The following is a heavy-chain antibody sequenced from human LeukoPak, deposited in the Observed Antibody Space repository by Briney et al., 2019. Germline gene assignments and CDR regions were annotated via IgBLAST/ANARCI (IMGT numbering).Heavy chain of an antibody. CDR3: ARAPYSSSSVWFDP. D-gene: IGHD6-6*01. CDR1: GYTFTSYG. CDR2: SSAYNGNT. V-gene: IGHV1-18*01. J-gene: IGHJ5*02. Sequence: ASVKVSCKASGYTFTSYGISWVRQAPGQGLEWMGCSSAYNGNTNYAQKLQGRVTMTTGTSTSTAYMELRGTRSDDTAVYYCARAPYSSSSVWFDPWGQGTLVTVSS.